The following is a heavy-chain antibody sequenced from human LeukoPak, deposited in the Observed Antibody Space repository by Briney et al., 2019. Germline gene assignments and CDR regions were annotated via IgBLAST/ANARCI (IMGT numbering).Heavy chain of an antibody. J-gene: IGHJ3*02. CDR2: IYYSGST. Sequence: SETPSLTCTVSGGSISGYYWSWIRQPPGKGLEWIGYIYYSGSTNYNPSLKSRITISVDTSKNQFSLKLSSVTAADTAVYYCARDPRDYYGSGSYRAFDIWGQGTMVTVSS. CDR3: ARDPRDYYGSGSYRAFDI. D-gene: IGHD3-10*01. V-gene: IGHV4-59*01. CDR1: GGSISGYY.